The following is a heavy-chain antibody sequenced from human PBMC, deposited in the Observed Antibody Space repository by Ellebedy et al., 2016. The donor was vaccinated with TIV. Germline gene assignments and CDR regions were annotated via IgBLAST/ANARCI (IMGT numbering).Heavy chain of an antibody. CDR3: ARTEIAAAGTEWDY. CDR2: IIPIFGTA. CDR1: GGTFSSYA. V-gene: IGHV1-69*13. Sequence: SVKVSXKASGGTFSSYAISWVRQAPGQGLEWMGGIIPIFGTANYAQKFQGRVTITADESTSTAYMELSSLRSEDTAVYYCARTEIAAAGTEWDYWGQGTLVTVSS. D-gene: IGHD6-13*01. J-gene: IGHJ4*02.